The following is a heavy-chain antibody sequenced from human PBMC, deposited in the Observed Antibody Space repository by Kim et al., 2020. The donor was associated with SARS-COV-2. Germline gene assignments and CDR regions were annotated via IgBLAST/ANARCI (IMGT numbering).Heavy chain of an antibody. CDR2: ISSSSSYI. J-gene: IGHJ6*02. V-gene: IGHV3-21*01. Sequence: GGSLRLSCAASGFTFSSYSMNWVRQAPGKGLEWVSSISSSSSYIYYADSVKGRFTISRDNAKNSLYLQMNSLRAEDTAVYYCAREPDGYSSSWYDGAPGGMDVWGQGTTVTVSS. CDR1: GFTFSSYS. D-gene: IGHD6-13*01. CDR3: AREPDGYSSSWYDGAPGGMDV.